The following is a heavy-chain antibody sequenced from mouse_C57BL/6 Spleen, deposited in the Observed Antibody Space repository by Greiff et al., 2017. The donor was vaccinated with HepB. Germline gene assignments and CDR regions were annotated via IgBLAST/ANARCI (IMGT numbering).Heavy chain of an antibody. CDR1: GFTFSDYY. J-gene: IGHJ1*03. D-gene: IGHD1-1*01. V-gene: IGHV5-16*01. CDR2: INYDGSST. Sequence: EVKLMESEGGLVQPGSSMKLSCTASGFTFSDYYMAWVRQVPEKGLEWVANINYDGSSTYYLDSLKSRFIISRDNAKNILYLQMSSLKSEDTATYYCAREGIITTVVAHWYFDVWGTGTTVTVSS. CDR3: AREGIITTVVAHWYFDV.